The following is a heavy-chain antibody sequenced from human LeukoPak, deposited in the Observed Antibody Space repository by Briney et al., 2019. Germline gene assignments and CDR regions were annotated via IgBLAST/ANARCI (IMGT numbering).Heavy chain of an antibody. V-gene: IGHV1-58*02. Sequence: SVKVSCKASGFTFTSSAMQWVRQARGQRLEWIGWIVVGSGNTNYAQKFQERVTITRDMSTSTAYMELSSLRSEDTAVYYCAAFQNGHPPPHYWGQGTLVTVSP. CDR1: GFTFTSSA. D-gene: IGHD1-1*01. CDR3: AAFQNGHPPPHY. CDR2: IVVGSGNT. J-gene: IGHJ4*02.